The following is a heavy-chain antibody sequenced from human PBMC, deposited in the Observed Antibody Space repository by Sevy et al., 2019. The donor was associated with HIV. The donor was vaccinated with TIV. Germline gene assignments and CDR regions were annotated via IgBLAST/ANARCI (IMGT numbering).Heavy chain of an antibody. V-gene: IGHV3-9*01. CDR2: ISWNSGSI. J-gene: IGHJ5*02. Sequence: GGSLRLSCAASGFSISNNYTAWVRQAPGKGLEWVSGISWNSGSIDYADSVKGRFTISRDNAKNSLYLQMNSLRAEDTALYYCAKGGGQWLADNWFDPWGQGTLVTVSS. CDR3: AKGGGQWLADNWFDP. CDR1: GFSISNNY. D-gene: IGHD6-19*01.